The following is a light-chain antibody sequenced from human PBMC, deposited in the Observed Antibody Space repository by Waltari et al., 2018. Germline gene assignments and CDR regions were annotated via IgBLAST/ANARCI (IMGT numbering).Light chain of an antibody. CDR1: GSNLGAAYD. Sequence: QSVLTQPPSVSGAPGQRVSISCTGSGSNLGAAYDVHWYQQLPGKAPKLLIYGTSTRPPGVPDRFFGSQSGTSASLAITALQAEDEAEYYCQSYDTSLSVVFGGGTKLTVL. J-gene: IGLJ2*01. V-gene: IGLV1-40*01. CDR3: QSYDTSLSVV. CDR2: GTS.